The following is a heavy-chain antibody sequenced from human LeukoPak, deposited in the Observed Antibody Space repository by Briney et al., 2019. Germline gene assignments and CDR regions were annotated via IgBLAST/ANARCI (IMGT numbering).Heavy chain of an antibody. V-gene: IGHV3-21*01. CDR3: ARDLVQFLYYDSSGYPDYYGMDV. CDR1: GFTFSSYS. D-gene: IGHD3-22*01. J-gene: IGHJ6*02. CDR2: ISSSSSYI. Sequence: GGSLRLSCAASGFTFSSYSMNWVRQAPGKGLEWVSSISSSSSYIYYADSVKGRFTISRDNAKNSLYLQMNSLRAEDTAVYYCARDLVQFLYYDSSGYPDYYGMDVWGQGTTVTVSS.